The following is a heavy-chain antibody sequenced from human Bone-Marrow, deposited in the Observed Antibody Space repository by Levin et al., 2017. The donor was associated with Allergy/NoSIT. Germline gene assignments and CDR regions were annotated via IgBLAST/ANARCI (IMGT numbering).Heavy chain of an antibody. CDR1: GASITSGDHY. Sequence: SETLSLTCSVSGASITSGDHYWSWIRQSPGKGLEWIGYIYYSGSTYYNPSLMTRITISLDPSKNHFSLKLSSVTVADTSFSYGASLSYYYGAGTHPDEDYWGQGALVIVSS. D-gene: IGHD3-10*01. J-gene: IGHJ4*02. V-gene: IGHV4-30-4*01. CDR3: ASLSYYYGAGTHPDEDY. CDR2: IYYSGST.